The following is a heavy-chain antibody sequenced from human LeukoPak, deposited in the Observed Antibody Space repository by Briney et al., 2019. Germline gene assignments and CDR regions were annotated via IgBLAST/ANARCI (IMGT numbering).Heavy chain of an antibody. D-gene: IGHD2-2*01. CDR1: GFTFSNAW. CDR3: TTVVPAAIEPFDY. CDR2: IKSKTDGGTT. V-gene: IGHV3-15*01. Sequence: PGGSLRLSCAASGFTFSNAWMSWVRQAPGKGLEWVGRIKSKTDGGTTDYAAPVKGRFTISRDDSKNTLYLQMNSLKTEDTAVYYCTTVVPAAIEPFDYWGQGTLVTVSS. J-gene: IGHJ4*02.